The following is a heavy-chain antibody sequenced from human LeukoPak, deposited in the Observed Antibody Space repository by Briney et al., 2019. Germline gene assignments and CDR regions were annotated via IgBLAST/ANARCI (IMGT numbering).Heavy chain of an antibody. V-gene: IGHV1-2*02. J-gene: IGHJ4*02. CDR1: GYTFNGYY. CDR2: INPNSGGT. Sequence: ASVKVSCKASGYTFNGYYMHWVRQAPGKGLEWMGWINPNSGGTNYAQKFQGRVTMTRDTSISTAYMELSRLRSDDTAVYYCARDAITRGIIDYWGQGTLVTVSS. CDR3: ARDAITRGIIDY. D-gene: IGHD3-10*01.